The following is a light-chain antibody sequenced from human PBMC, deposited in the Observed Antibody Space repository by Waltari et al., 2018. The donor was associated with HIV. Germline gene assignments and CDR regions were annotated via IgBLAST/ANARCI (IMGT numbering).Light chain of an antibody. CDR2: EVT. J-gene: IGLJ2*01. CDR3: SSFAGTHKL. V-gene: IGLV2-8*01. CDR1: NGDLRYYNY. Sequence: QSALTQSPSASGSPGQSFNTSCTGPNGDLRYYNYVSWYQQHSDRPPKLIIFEVTKRPSGVPDRFSGSKSGNTASLFVSGLQPEDEATYFCSSFAGTHKLFGGGTKLTVL.